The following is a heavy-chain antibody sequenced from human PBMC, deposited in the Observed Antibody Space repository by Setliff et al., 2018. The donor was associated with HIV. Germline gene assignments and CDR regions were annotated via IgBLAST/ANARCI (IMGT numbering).Heavy chain of an antibody. V-gene: IGHV4-4*07. Sequence: SETLSLTCTVSGGSISSYYWSWIRQPAGKGLEWIGRIYTSGSTNYNPSLKSRVTMSVDTSKNQFSLKLSSVTAADTAIYYCARHRHTAAGTLDAFDIWGQGTVVTVSS. CDR3: ARHRHTAAGTLDAFDI. CDR1: GGSISSYY. CDR2: IYTSGST. D-gene: IGHD6-13*01. J-gene: IGHJ3*02.